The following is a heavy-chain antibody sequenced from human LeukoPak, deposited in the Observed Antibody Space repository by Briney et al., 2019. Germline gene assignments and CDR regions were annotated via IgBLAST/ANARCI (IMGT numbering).Heavy chain of an antibody. J-gene: IGHJ5*01. CDR3: VRVGVRAWFDS. CDR2: ISSSSTYI. CDR1: GFRLSHYA. D-gene: IGHD3-16*02. Sequence: GGSLRLSCAASGFRLSHYALIWLRQAPGKGLEWVSAISSSSTYIQYAGSVKGRFTISRDDAKNSLYLQLDSLRVEDTAVYYCVRVGVRAWFDSWGQGTLVTVSS. V-gene: IGHV3-21*01.